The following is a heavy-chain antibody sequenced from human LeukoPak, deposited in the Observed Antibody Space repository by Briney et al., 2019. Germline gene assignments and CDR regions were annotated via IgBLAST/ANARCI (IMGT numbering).Heavy chain of an antibody. CDR3: PRTSLYGSGSYSDY. V-gene: IGHV4-30-2*01. CDR2: IYHSGST. J-gene: IGHJ4*02. CDR1: GGSISSGGYS. D-gene: IGHD3-10*01. Sequence: PSQTLSLTCAVSGGSISSGGYSWSWIRQPPGKGLEWIGYIYHSGSTYYNPSLKSRVTISVDRSKNQFSLKLSSVTAADTPVYYCPRTSLYGSGSYSDYWGQGTLVTVSS.